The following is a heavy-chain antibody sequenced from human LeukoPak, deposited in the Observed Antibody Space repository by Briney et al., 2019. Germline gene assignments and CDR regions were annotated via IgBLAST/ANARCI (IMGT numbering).Heavy chain of an antibody. D-gene: IGHD6-19*01. CDR2: ISGSGGST. Sequence: GGSLRLSCAASGFTFSSYAMSWVRQAPGKGLEWVSAISGSGGSTYYADSVKGRFTISRDNSKNTLYLQMNSLRAEDTVVYYCAKDLGSHSSGWYWGQGTLVTVSS. V-gene: IGHV3-23*01. J-gene: IGHJ4*02. CDR3: AKDLGSHSSGWY. CDR1: GFTFSSYA.